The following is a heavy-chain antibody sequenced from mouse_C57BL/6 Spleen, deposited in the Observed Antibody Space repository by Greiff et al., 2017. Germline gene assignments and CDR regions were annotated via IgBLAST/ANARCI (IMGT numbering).Heavy chain of an antibody. D-gene: IGHD1-2*01. CDR3: ARGGTTANY. V-gene: IGHV1-50*01. CDR1: GYTFTSYW. CDR2: IDPSDSYT. Sequence: VQLQQPGAELVKPGASVKLSCKASGYTFTSYWMQWVKQRPGQGLEWIGEIDPSDSYTNYHQKFKGKATLPVDPSSSTAYMTLRGLPSEDSAVYYCARGGTTANYWGRGTT. J-gene: IGHJ2*01.